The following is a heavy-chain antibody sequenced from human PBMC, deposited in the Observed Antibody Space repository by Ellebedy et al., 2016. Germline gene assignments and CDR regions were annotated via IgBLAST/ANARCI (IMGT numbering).Heavy chain of an antibody. V-gene: IGHV3-11*03. CDR3: ARREYYLDV. J-gene: IGHJ6*03. CDR1: GFTFSDYY. CDR2: ISSTSSYI. Sequence: GGSLRLSXAASGFTFSDYYMSWIRQAPGRGLEWISYISSTSSYISHADSVKGRFTISRDNAKNSLYLQMNSLRAEDTAVYYCARREYYLDVWGRGTTVTVSS.